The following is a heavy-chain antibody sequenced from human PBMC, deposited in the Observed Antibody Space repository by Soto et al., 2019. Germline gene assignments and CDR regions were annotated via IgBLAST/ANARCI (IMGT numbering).Heavy chain of an antibody. Sequence: QVQLVQSGAEVKKPGSSVKVSCKASGGTFSSFGIDWVRQAPGQGLEWMGDIIPMFGTVTYAQKFQGRVTITADEPTTTLYMELSSLRSEDTAVYYCAREATAHSSGWHLWGQGTLFTVSS. CDR1: GGTFSSFG. CDR2: IIPMFGTV. J-gene: IGHJ5*02. V-gene: IGHV1-69*12. CDR3: AREATAHSSGWHL. D-gene: IGHD6-19*01.